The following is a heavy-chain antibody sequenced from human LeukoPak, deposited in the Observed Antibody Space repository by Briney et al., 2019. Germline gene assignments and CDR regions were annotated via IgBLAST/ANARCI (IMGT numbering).Heavy chain of an antibody. V-gene: IGHV4-61*01. J-gene: IGHJ3*02. Sequence: SETLSLTCTVSGASVSSGSYYWSWIRQPPGKGLEWIGYLHYTGSTTYNPSLKSRVTISVDTSKNQFSLKLSSVTAADSAVYYCARDQPGLDAFDIWGQGTMVTVSS. CDR3: ARDQPGLDAFDI. CDR2: LHYTGST. D-gene: IGHD1-14*01. CDR1: GASVSSGSYY.